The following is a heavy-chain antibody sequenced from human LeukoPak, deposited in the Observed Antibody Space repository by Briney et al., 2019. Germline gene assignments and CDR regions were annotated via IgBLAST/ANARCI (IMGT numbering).Heavy chain of an antibody. J-gene: IGHJ5*02. CDR2: IIPIFGTA. Sequence: ASVKVSCKASGGTFSSYAISWVRQAPGQGLEWMGGIIPIFGTANYAQKFQGRVTITADESTSTAYMELSSLRSEDTAVYYCARCSRAGGYDFWSGYYLDPWGQGTLVTVSS. CDR1: GGTFSSYA. CDR3: ARCSRAGGYDFWSGYYLDP. V-gene: IGHV1-69*13. D-gene: IGHD3-3*01.